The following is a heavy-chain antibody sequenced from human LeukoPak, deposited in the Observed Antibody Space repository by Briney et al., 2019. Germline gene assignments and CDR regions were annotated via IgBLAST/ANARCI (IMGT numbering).Heavy chain of an antibody. D-gene: IGHD4-11*01. Sequence: GGSPRLSCAASGFTFSSYGMHWVRQAPGKGLEWVAVISYDGSNKYYADSVKGRFTISRDNSKNTLYLQMNSLRAEDTAVYYCAKGGFYSNSKLDYWGQGTLVTVSS. CDR1: GFTFSSYG. V-gene: IGHV3-30*18. J-gene: IGHJ4*02. CDR3: AKGGFYSNSKLDY. CDR2: ISYDGSNK.